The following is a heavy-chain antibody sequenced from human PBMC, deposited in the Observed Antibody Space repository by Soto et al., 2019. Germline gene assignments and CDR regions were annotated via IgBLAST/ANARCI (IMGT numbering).Heavy chain of an antibody. J-gene: IGHJ4*02. Sequence: CVRCRKAPRKGLEWIGSIYRSGRTYYNPSLASRVTRSVDTSKNQCSLKLTSVTAADTAVYYWARVSGDYGDYHHCDYWGQGTLVTVSS. CDR2: IYRSGRT. CDR3: ARVSGDYGDYHHCDY. V-gene: IGHV4-38-2*01. D-gene: IGHD4-17*01.